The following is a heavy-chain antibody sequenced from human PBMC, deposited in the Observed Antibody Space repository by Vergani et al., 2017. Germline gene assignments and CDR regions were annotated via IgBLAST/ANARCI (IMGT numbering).Heavy chain of an antibody. V-gene: IGHV4-61*02. J-gene: IGHJ4*02. Sequence: QVQLQESGPGLVKPSQTLSLTCTVSGGSISSGSYYWSWIRQPAGKGLEWIGRIYTSGSTNYNPSLKSRVTISVDTSKNQFSLKLSSVTAADTAVYYCAREARLNPXLVYWGQGTLVTVSS. CDR2: IYTSGST. D-gene: IGHD1-14*01. CDR1: GGSISSGSYY. CDR3: AREARLNPXLVY.